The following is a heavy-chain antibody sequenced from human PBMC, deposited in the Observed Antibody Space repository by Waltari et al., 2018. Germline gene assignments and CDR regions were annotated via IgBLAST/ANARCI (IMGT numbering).Heavy chain of an antibody. V-gene: IGHV4-34*01. J-gene: IGHJ6*03. Sequence: QVQLQQWGAGLLKPSETLSLTCAVYGGSFSGYYWSWIRQPPGKGLEWIGEINHSGSTNYNPSLKSRVTISVDTSKNQFSLKLSSVTAADTAVYYCARGRGSSSFYYYYYMDVWGKVTTVTVSS. CDR2: INHSGST. D-gene: IGHD6-6*01. CDR1: GGSFSGYY. CDR3: ARGRGSSSFYYYYYMDV.